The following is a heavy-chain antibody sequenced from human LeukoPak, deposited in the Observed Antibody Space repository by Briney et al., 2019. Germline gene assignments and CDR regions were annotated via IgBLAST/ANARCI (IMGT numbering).Heavy chain of an antibody. CDR1: GFAFTSSA. V-gene: IGHV1-58*02. D-gene: IGHD2-21*01. CDR3: AADVSCGGDCYDY. J-gene: IGHJ4*02. Sequence: SVKVSCKASGFAFTSSAMQWVRQARGQRLEWIGWIVVGSGMTNYAQKFQERVTINRDMSTSTAYMELSSPRSEDTAVYYCAADVSCGGDCYDYWGQGTLVTVSS. CDR2: IVVGSGMT.